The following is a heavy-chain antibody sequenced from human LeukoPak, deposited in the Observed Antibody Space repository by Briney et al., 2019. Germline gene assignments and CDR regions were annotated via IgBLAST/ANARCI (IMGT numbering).Heavy chain of an antibody. V-gene: IGHV4-61*01. CDR2: IYYSGST. D-gene: IGHD4-17*01. CDR1: GGSIRSGSYY. J-gene: IGHJ4*02. CDR3: ARWGTVTRRAD. Sequence: SETLSLTCTVSGGSIRSGSYYWSWIRQPPGKGLEWIGYIYYSGSTNYNPSLKSRVTISVDTSKNQFSLKLSSVTAADTAVYYCARWGTVTRRADWGQGTLVTVSS.